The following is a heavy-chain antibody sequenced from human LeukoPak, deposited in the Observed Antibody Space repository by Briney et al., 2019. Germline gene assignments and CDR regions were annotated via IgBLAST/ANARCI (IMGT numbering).Heavy chain of an antibody. V-gene: IGHV5-51*01. CDR1: GYSFTSYW. Sequence: GESLKISCKGSGYSFTSYWIGWVRQMPGKGLEWMGIIYPGDSDTRYSPSFQGRVAISVDKSITTAYLQWDSLGASDTAIYYCARPLVGTGYSSSWYFHYWGQGTPVTVSS. CDR3: ARPLVGTGYSSSWYFHY. CDR2: IYPGDSDT. J-gene: IGHJ4*02. D-gene: IGHD6-13*01.